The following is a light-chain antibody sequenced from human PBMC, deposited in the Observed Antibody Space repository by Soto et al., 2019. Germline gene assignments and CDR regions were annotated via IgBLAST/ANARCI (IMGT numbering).Light chain of an antibody. Sequence: QSALPQSASVSGSLGQSIPLSCTGSRSDLGTYNLVSWYQQHPGKAPQVIIYEDTKRPSGIANRFSASKSGNTASLTISGLQAEDEADYYCCSYAGSSTFIFGGGTKLTVL. V-gene: IGLV2-23*02. CDR1: RSDLGTYNL. CDR2: EDT. J-gene: IGLJ2*01. CDR3: CSYAGSSTFI.